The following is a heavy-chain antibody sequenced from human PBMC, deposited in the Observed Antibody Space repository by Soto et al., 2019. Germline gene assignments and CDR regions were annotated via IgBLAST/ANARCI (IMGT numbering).Heavy chain of an antibody. CDR3: ARDVVDYYDSSGGFDY. V-gene: IGHV3-21*01. Sequence: WVRQAPGKGLEWVSSISSSSSYIYYADSVKGRFTISRDNAKNSLYLQMNSLRAEDTAVYYCARDVVDYYDSSGGFDYWGQGTLVTVSS. D-gene: IGHD3-22*01. CDR2: ISSSSSYI. J-gene: IGHJ4*02.